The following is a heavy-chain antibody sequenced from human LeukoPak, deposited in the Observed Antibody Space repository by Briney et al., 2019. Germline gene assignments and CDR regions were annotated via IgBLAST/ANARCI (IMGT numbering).Heavy chain of an antibody. CDR3: ARGIASTGTSHFDY. CDR1: GFTFSSYS. V-gene: IGHV3-21*01. CDR2: ISSSSSYI. J-gene: IGHJ4*02. Sequence: PGGSLRLSCAASGFTFSSYSMNWVRQAPGKGLEWVSSISSSSSYIYYADSVKGRFTISRDNAKNSLYLQMNSLRAEDTAVYYCARGIASTGTSHFDYWGQGTLVTVSS. D-gene: IGHD6-13*01.